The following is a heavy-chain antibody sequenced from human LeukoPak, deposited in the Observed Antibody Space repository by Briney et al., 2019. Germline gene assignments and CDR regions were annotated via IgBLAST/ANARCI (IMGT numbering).Heavy chain of an antibody. CDR3: ARRRYCSSTSCYEGAFDI. CDR2: IYPGDSDT. Sequence: GESLKISCKGSGYSFTTYWIAWVRQMPGKGLEWMGIIYPGDSDTRYSPSFQGQVTISADKSISTAYLQWSSLKASDTAVYYCARRRYCSSTSCYEGAFDIWGQGTMVTVSS. V-gene: IGHV5-51*01. CDR1: GYSFTTYW. J-gene: IGHJ3*02. D-gene: IGHD2-2*01.